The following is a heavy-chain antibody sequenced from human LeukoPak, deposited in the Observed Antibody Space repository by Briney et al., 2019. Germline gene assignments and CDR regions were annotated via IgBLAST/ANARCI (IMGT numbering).Heavy chain of an antibody. CDR2: ITSSSSYI. CDR1: GFTFSSYT. D-gene: IGHD4-23*01. V-gene: IGHV3-21*01. Sequence: GSLRLSCAASGFTFSSYTMNWVRQAPGKAPEWVSSITSSSSYIYYADSVRGRFTISRDNARNSLYLQMNSLRAEDTALYYCARDGDTVLTRGYYYYMDVWGKGTTVTVSS. J-gene: IGHJ6*03. CDR3: ARDGDTVLTRGYYYYMDV.